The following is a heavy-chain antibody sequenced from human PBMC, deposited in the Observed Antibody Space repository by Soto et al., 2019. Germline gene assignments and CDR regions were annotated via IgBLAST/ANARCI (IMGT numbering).Heavy chain of an antibody. V-gene: IGHV1-46*01. CDR1: GYTFTSYY. CDR3: ARVGCSGGSCYAVDY. Sequence: QVQLVQSGAEVKKPGASVKVSCKASGYTFTSYYMHWVRQAPGQGLEWMGIINPSGGSTTYAQKFQGRVTMTRDTSTSKVYMELSSLRSEDTAVYYCARVGCSGGSCYAVDYWGQGTLVTVSS. D-gene: IGHD2-15*01. CDR2: INPSGGST. J-gene: IGHJ4*02.